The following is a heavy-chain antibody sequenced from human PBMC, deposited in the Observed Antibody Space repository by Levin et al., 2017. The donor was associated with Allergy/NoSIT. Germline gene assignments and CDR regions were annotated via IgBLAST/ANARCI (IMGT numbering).Heavy chain of an antibody. Sequence: ASVKVSCKASGYTFTSYGISWVRQAPGQGLEWMGWISAYNGNTVYAQKVQGRVTMTTDTSTSTTYMNLRNLRSDDTAVYYCAKDTTTTHPYGMDVWGQGTTVTVSS. CDR1: GYTFTSYG. J-gene: IGHJ6*02. CDR3: AKDTTTTHPYGMDV. CDR2: ISAYNGNT. V-gene: IGHV1-18*01. D-gene: IGHD4-17*01.